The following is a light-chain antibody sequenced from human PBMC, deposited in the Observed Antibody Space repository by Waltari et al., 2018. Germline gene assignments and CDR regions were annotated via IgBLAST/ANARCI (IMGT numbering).Light chain of an antibody. CDR2: EVI. CDR3: CSYAGLGTYV. V-gene: IGLV2-23*02. J-gene: IGLJ1*01. CDR1: TSDDGNYDL. Sequence: QSPLTQPASVSGTPGQPITISCTGTTSDDGNYDLVSWYQHHPGKAPKLLICEVIKRPSVVSSRFSGSKSGSTASLTISGLQPDDEADYYCCSYAGLGTYVFGSGTKVTVL.